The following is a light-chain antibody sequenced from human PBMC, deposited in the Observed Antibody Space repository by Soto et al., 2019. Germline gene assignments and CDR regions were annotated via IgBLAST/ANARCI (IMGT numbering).Light chain of an antibody. Sequence: AIQLTQSPSSLSASVGDRFTITFRASQGISSALAWYQQKPGKAPKLLIYDASSLESGVPSRFSGSGSGTDFTLTISSLQPEDFATYYCQQFNNYPITFGQGTRLEIK. CDR3: QQFNNYPIT. CDR1: QGISSA. V-gene: IGKV1D-13*01. CDR2: DAS. J-gene: IGKJ5*01.